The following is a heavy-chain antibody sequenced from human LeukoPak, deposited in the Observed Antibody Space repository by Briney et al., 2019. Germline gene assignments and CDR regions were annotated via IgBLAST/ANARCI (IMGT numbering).Heavy chain of an antibody. V-gene: IGHV3-74*01. Sequence: PGGSLRLSCAASGFTFSSSWMHWVRQAPGKGLVSVSRVNADGSSTSYADSVKGRFTISRDNAKNTLYLQMDSLRAEDTAVYYCAKSGPPRWGIWFGEYWGQGTLVAVSS. D-gene: IGHD3-10*01. CDR3: AKSGPPRWGIWFGEY. J-gene: IGHJ4*02. CDR1: GFTFSSSW. CDR2: VNADGSST.